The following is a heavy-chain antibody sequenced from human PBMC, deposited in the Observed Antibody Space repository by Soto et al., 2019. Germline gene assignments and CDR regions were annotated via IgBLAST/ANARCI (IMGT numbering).Heavy chain of an antibody. V-gene: IGHV3-33*01. D-gene: IGHD3-22*01. Sequence: VQLVESGGGVVQPGGSLRLSCAASGFTFRSYNMHWVRQAPGEGLEWVAGIWYDARHKYYADSVKGRFTISRDNSKKTLYLQMNRLRAEDTAVYYCARAYYDSSGYSAFDIWGQGTMVTVSS. CDR3: ARAYYDSSGYSAFDI. CDR2: IWYDARHK. CDR1: GFTFRSYN. J-gene: IGHJ3*02.